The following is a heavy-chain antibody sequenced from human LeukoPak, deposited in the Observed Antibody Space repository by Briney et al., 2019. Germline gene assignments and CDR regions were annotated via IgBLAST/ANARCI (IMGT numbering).Heavy chain of an antibody. CDR2: ISYDGNDK. Sequence: GGSLRLSCAACGFTFSHFGMHWVRQAPGKGLEWVTAISYDGNDKYYADSVKGRFSISRDNSRNRMYLQMSSLRPEDTAVYYCARPNDYGDYRYFDLWGRGTLVTVFS. V-gene: IGHV3-30*13. CDR3: ARPNDYGDYRYFDL. CDR1: GFTFSHFG. J-gene: IGHJ2*01. D-gene: IGHD4-17*01.